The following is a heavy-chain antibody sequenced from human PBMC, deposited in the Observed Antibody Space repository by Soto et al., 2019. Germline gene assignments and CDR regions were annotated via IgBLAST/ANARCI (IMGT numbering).Heavy chain of an antibody. J-gene: IGHJ4*02. V-gene: IGHV3-33*01. CDR1: GFAFSNFG. CDR2: IWHNGTNK. CDR3: ARDPGQDEAMDY. Sequence: QVQVVESGGGVVQPGRSLRLSCAASGFAFSNFGMNWVRQVPGKGLEWVAVIWHNGTNKDYADYAKGRFTISRDNSKNILYLEMNSLRVEETAVYYCARDPGQDEAMDYWGQGTRVTVSS.